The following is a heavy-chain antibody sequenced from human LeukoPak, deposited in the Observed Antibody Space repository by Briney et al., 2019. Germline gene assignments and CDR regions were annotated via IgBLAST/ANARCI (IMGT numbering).Heavy chain of an antibody. J-gene: IGHJ2*01. CDR2: IHISGST. V-gene: IGHV4-61*02. CDR1: GGSISSGTYY. D-gene: IGHD6-13*01. CDR3: ARVYYSRSYDYWYFDL. Sequence: PSQTLSLTCTVSGGSISSGTYYWSWIRQPAGKGLEWIGRIHISGSTNYNPSLKSRVTVSVDTSKNQFSLKLSSVTAADTAFYYCARVYYSRSYDYWYFDLWGRGTLVTVSS.